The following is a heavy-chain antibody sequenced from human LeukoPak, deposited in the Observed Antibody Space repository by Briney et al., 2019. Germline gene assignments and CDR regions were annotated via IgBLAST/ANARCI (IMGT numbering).Heavy chain of an antibody. Sequence: PSETLSLTCTVSVGSIYRYCWSWIRQPPGKGLEWIGYMCYSGSTNYNSSLKSRVTISLDTSKNQFSLKVSSVTAADTAVYYCARGGSYYGYWGQGTLVTVSS. V-gene: IGHV4-59*01. J-gene: IGHJ4*02. D-gene: IGHD1-26*01. CDR2: MCYSGST. CDR1: VGSIYRYC. CDR3: ARGGSYYGY.